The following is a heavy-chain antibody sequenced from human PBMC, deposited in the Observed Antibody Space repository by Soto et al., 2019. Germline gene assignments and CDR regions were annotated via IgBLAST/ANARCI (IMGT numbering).Heavy chain of an antibody. CDR2: ISWNSGSI. CDR3: AKGVALGYCTSTSCHNYYMDV. V-gene: IGHV3-9*01. J-gene: IGHJ6*03. Sequence: EVQLVESGGGLVQPGRSLRLSCSASGFTFDDYAMHWVRQAPGKGLELVSGISWNSGSIAYADSVKGRFTISRDNAKNSLYLQMNSLRAEDTALYYCAKGVALGYCTSTSCHNYYMDVWGKGTTVTVSS. D-gene: IGHD2-2*02. CDR1: GFTFDDYA.